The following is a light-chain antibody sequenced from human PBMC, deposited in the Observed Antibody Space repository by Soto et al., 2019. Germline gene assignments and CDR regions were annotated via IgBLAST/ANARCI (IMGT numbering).Light chain of an antibody. V-gene: IGKV3-20*01. J-gene: IGKJ3*01. CDR1: QSVSSDY. CDR3: KHYGNTPPSVT. CDR2: GAS. Sequence: EIVLTQSPNTLSLSPGERATLSCRASQSVSSDYLVWYQQKPGQAPRLLIYGASSRATGIPDRFSGSGSGTDFTLTISRLEPEDFAVYYCKHYGNTPPSVTFGPGTKVDIK.